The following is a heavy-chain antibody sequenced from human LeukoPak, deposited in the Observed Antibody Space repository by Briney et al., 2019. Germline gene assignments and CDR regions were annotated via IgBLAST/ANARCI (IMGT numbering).Heavy chain of an antibody. J-gene: IGHJ4*02. CDR1: TFTFSSYN. CDR2: ISSSGTYI. CDR3: VRDRGSYRPIDY. V-gene: IGHV3-21*01. Sequence: GGSLRLSCAASTFTFSSYNMNWVRQAPGKGLEWVSSISSSGTYIYYRDSVKGRFTISRDNAENSLYLEMNSLRVEDTAIYYCVRDRGSYRPIDYWGQGTLATVSS. D-gene: IGHD1-26*01.